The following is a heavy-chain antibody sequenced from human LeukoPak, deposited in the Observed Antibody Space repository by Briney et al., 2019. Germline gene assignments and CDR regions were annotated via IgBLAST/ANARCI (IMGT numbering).Heavy chain of an antibody. CDR2: INDDGSTT. D-gene: IGHD1-26*01. CDR3: ARALGSPLDY. J-gene: IGHJ4*02. V-gene: IGHV3-74*01. CDR1: GFTFSTSW. Sequence: GGSLRLSCAASGFTFSTSWMHWVRPAPGKGLVWVSRINDDGSTTTHADSVKGRFTISRDNAKNTLYLEMNSLRAEDTAVYYCARALGSPLDYWGQGTLVTVSS.